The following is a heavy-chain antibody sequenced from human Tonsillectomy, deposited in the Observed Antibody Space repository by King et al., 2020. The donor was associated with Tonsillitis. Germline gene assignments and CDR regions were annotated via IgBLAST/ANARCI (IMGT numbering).Heavy chain of an antibody. Sequence: QLVQSGAEVKKPGSSVKVSCKASGGTFSSYAISWVRQAPGQGLEWMGGIIPILGTANYAQKFQGRVTITADESTSTAYMELSSLRSEDTAVYYCARGGSSSWYVYYYGMDVWGQGTTVTVSS. V-gene: IGHV1-69*01. D-gene: IGHD6-13*01. J-gene: IGHJ6*02. CDR3: ARGGSSSWYVYYYGMDV. CDR2: IIPILGTA. CDR1: GGTFSSYA.